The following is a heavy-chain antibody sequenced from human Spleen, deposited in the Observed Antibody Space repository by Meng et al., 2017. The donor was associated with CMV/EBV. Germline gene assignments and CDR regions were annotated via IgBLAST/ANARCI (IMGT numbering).Heavy chain of an antibody. V-gene: IGHV3-23*03. J-gene: IGHJ3*01. CDR1: GFTFSSYA. D-gene: IGHD2-2*01. Sequence: GESLKISCAASGFTFSSYAMSWVRQAPGKGLEWVSVIYSGGSSTYYADSVKGRFTISRDNSKNTLYLQMNSLRTEDAAVYYCATPVIVEPTANGENAFDVWGQGTMVTVSS. CDR3: ATPVIVEPTANGENAFDV. CDR2: IYSGGSST.